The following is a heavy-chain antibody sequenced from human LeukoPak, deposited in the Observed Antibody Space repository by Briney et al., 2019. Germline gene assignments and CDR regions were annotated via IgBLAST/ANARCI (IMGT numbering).Heavy chain of an antibody. D-gene: IGHD2-2*01. CDR3: VKEHCSSTSCFYFDY. CDR1: GFTFSNYG. J-gene: IGHJ4*02. CDR2: ISGNGGST. Sequence: GGSLRLSCSASGFTFSNYGMHWVRQAPGKGLEYVSAISGNGGSTHYADSVKGRFTISRDNSKNTLYLQVSSLRAEDTAVYYCVKEHCSSTSCFYFDYWGQGTLVTVSS. V-gene: IGHV3-64D*06.